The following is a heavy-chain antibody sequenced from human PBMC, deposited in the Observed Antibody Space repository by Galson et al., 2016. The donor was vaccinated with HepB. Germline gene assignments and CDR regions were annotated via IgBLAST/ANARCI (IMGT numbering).Heavy chain of an antibody. CDR3: ARIAAAGPYYFGMDV. CDR2: IYWDDDK. Sequence: PALVKPTQTLTLPCSFSGFSLSTGGVGVGWIRQSPGKALEWLAVIYWDDDKRSSPSLKTRLTISKDTSKNRVVLTMTNMDPVDTATYYCARIAAAGPYYFGMDVWGQGTTVTVSS. CDR1: GFSLSTGGVG. D-gene: IGHD6-13*01. V-gene: IGHV2-5*02. J-gene: IGHJ6*02.